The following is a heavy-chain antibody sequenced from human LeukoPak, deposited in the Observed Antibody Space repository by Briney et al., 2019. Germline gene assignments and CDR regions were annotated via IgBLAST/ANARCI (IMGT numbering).Heavy chain of an antibody. CDR2: INHSRST. V-gene: IGHV4-34*01. D-gene: IGHD3-10*01. J-gene: IGHJ4*02. Sequence: PSETLSLTCAVYGGSFSGYYWSWIRQPPGKGLEWIGEINHSRSTNYNPSLKSRVTISVDPSKNQFSLKLSSVTAADTAVYYCARNRAFNYYGSGSYSYYFDYWGQGTLVTVSS. CDR1: GGSFSGYY. CDR3: ARNRAFNYYGSGSYSYYFDY.